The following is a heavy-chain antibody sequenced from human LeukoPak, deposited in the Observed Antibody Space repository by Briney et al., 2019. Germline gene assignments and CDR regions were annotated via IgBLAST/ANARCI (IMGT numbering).Heavy chain of an antibody. CDR1: GFTFSSYG. CDR2: IRYDGSNK. D-gene: IGHD3-10*01. V-gene: IGHV3-30*02. Sequence: GGSLRLSCAASGFTFSSYGMPWVRQAPGKGLEWVAFIRYDGSNKYYADSVKGRFTISRDNSKNTLYLQMNSLRAEDTAVYYCYTYYYGSGSYYDYWGQGTLVTVSS. J-gene: IGHJ4*02. CDR3: YTYYYGSGSYYDY.